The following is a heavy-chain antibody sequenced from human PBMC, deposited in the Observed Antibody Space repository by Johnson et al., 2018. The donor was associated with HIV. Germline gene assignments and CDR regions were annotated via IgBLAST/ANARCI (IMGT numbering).Heavy chain of an antibody. CDR2: ISYDGSNK. J-gene: IGHJ3*02. CDR1: GFTFDDYA. D-gene: IGHD3-10*01. CDR3: AREYTYGPDAFDI. V-gene: IGHV3-30-3*01. Sequence: VQLVESGGGVVRPGGSLILSCAASGFTFDDYAMSWVRQAPGKGLEWVAVISYDGSNKYYADSVKGRFTISRDNSKNTLYLQMNSLRAEDTALYYCAREYTYGPDAFDIWGQGTRVTVSS.